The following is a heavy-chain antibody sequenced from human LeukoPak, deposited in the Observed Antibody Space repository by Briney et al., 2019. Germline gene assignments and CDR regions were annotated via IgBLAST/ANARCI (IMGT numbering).Heavy chain of an antibody. D-gene: IGHD1-14*01. CDR1: GYTFTSYN. V-gene: IGHV1-46*01. CDR3: AAVSNPDAFDI. CDR2: INPGGGTT. J-gene: IGHJ3*02. Sequence: ASVKVSCKASGYTFTSYNRHWVRQTPGQGLEWMGIINPGGGTTSYAQKFQERVTITRDMSTSTAYMELSSLRSEDTAVYYCAAVSNPDAFDIWGQGTMVTVSS.